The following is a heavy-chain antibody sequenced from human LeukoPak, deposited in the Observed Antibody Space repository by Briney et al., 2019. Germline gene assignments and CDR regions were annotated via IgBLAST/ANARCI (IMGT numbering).Heavy chain of an antibody. J-gene: IGHJ4*02. V-gene: IGHV5-51*01. CDR1: GYSFPTYW. CDR2: IYPSDSDT. CDR3: ARLVPFHYGSGTSHFDY. D-gene: IGHD3-10*01. Sequence: GESLKISCKGSGYSFPTYWIAWVRHMPGKGLEWMGIIYPSDSDTRYSPSFQGQVTISADKSISTASLQWSSLRASDTAIYYCARLVPFHYGSGTSHFDYWGQGTLVTVSS.